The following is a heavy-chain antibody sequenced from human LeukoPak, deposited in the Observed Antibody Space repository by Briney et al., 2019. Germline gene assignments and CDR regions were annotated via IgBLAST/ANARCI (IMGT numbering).Heavy chain of an antibody. CDR2: ISYDGSNK. CDR3: AGGDYVPLYYYYGMDV. Sequence: GRSLRLSCAASGFTFSSYAMHWVRQAPGKGLEWVAVISYDGSNKYYADSVKGRFTISRDNSKNTLYLQMNSLRAEDTAVYYCAGGDYVPLYYYYGMDVWGQGTTVTVSS. D-gene: IGHD4-17*01. J-gene: IGHJ6*02. CDR1: GFTFSSYA. V-gene: IGHV3-30-3*01.